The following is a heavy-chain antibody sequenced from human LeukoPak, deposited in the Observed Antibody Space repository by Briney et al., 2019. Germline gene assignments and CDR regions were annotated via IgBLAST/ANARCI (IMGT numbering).Heavy chain of an antibody. CDR3: ARDYDYVPDF. V-gene: IGHV1-18*01. CDR2: IDASNGNT. CDR1: GYTFTTYG. Sequence: ASVKVSCKASGYTFTTYGISWVRQAPGQGLEWMGWIDASNGNTNYAQKLQGRVTINTNTSTSTAYMELRSLRFDDTAVYYCARDYDYVPDFWGQGTLVTVSS. D-gene: IGHD3-16*01. J-gene: IGHJ4*02.